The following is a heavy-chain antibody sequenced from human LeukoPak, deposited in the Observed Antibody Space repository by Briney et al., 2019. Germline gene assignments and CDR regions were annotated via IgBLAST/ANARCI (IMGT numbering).Heavy chain of an antibody. CDR3: AAVDQLLSDWFDP. Sequence: GESLKISCKGSGYSFTSYWISWVGQMPGKGLEWMGRIDPSDSYTNYSPSFQGHVTISADRSISTAYLQWSSLKASDTAMYYCAAVDQLLSDWFDPRGKGTLVTVSS. J-gene: IGHJ5*02. V-gene: IGHV5-10-1*01. D-gene: IGHD2-2*01. CDR1: GYSFTSYW. CDR2: IDPSDSYT.